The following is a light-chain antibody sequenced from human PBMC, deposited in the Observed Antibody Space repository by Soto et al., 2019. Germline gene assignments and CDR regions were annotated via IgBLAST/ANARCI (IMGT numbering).Light chain of an antibody. CDR3: QQYGSSPPIT. J-gene: IGKJ3*01. V-gene: IGKV3-20*01. CDR2: GAS. CDR1: QSVSSSY. Sequence: EIVLTQSPGTLSLSPGERATLSCRASQSVSSSYLAWYQQKPGQAPRLLIYGASSRATGIPDRFSGSGSGTDFTLTISRLEPEDVAVSYCQQYGSSPPITFGPGPKVDIK.